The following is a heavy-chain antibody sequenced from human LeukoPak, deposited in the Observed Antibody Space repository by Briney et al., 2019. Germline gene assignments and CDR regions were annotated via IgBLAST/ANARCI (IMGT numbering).Heavy chain of an antibody. D-gene: IGHD3-10*01. CDR1: GFTFTNFA. Sequence: PGGSLRLSCAASGFTFTNFAMHWVRQAPGKGLEWVAVIWYDGSNKYYADSVKGRFTISRDNSKNTLYLQMNSLRAEDTAVYYCARDLTMVRGVFDYWGQGTLVTVSS. CDR3: ARDLTMVRGVFDY. J-gene: IGHJ4*02. CDR2: IWYDGSNK. V-gene: IGHV3-33*08.